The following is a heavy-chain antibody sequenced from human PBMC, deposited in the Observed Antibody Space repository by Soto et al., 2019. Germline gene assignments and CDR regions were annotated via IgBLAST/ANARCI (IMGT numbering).Heavy chain of an antibody. V-gene: IGHV1-69*13. CDR3: ASTHCGPGYFQH. D-gene: IGHD2-21*02. CDR2: IIPIFGTA. Sequence: SVKVSCKASGGTFTSYAISWLRQAPGQGLEWMGGIIPIFGTANYAQKFQGRVTITADESTSTAYMELSSLRSEDTAVYYCASTHCGPGYFQHWGQGTLVTVSS. J-gene: IGHJ1*01. CDR1: GGTFTSYA.